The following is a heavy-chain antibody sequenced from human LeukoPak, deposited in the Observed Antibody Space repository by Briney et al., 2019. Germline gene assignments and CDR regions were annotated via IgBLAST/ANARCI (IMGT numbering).Heavy chain of an antibody. CDR3: ARDSKVTCGGDCYTHHYYYYGMDV. D-gene: IGHD2-21*02. CDR2: INPSNGSP. V-gene: IGHV1-46*01. CDR1: GYTFTSYN. J-gene: IGHJ6*02. Sequence: GASVKVSCKASGYTFTSYNMHWVRQAPGQGLEWMGIINPSNGSPSYAQKFKGRVTMTRDTSTSTVYMELSSLRSEDTAVYYCARDSKVTCGGDCYTHHYYYYGMDVWGQGTTVTVSS.